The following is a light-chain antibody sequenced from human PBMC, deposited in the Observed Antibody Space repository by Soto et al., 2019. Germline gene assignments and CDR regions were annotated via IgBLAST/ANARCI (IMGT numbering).Light chain of an antibody. CDR3: QHYNNWPPYT. Sequence: EIMMKQSPATLSVSPGARATLSCRASQSVSINLAWYQQKPAQAPRLLIYAASTRATGIPARFSGSGSGTEFTLTISSLQSEDFAVYYCQHYNNWPPYTFGQGTKLESK. CDR2: AAS. J-gene: IGKJ2*01. CDR1: QSVSIN. V-gene: IGKV3-15*01.